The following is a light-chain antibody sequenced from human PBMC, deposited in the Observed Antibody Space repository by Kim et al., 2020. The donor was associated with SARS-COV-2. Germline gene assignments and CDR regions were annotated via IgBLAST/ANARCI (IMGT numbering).Light chain of an antibody. CDR3: QQYGSSPSLT. V-gene: IGKV3-20*01. Sequence: ETVLTQSPGTLSLSPGERATLSCRASQSISSSYLAWYQQKPGQAPRLLIYGASNRATDIPDRFSGSGSGTDFTLTISRLEPEDFAVYYCQQYGSSPSLTFGGGTKVDIK. CDR1: QSISSSY. J-gene: IGKJ4*01. CDR2: GAS.